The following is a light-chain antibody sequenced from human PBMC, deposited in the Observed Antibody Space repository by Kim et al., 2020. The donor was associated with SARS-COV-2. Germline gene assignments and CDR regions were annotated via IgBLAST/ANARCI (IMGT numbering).Light chain of an antibody. CDR2: SIS. Sequence: ASVGDRFPITCRASESISKYLMWYQQKPGKAPDLLIYSISTLQRGVPSRFSGSGSGTDFTLTISTLQPEDFATYFCQQSYITPRTFGQGTKVDIK. CDR3: QQSYITPRT. CDR1: ESISKY. J-gene: IGKJ1*01. V-gene: IGKV1-39*01.